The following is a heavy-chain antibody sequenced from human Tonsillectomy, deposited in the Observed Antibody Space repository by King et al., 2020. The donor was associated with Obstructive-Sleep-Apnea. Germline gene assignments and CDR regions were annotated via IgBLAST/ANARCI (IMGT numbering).Heavy chain of an antibody. Sequence: VQLVESGGGLVQPGGSLRLSCAASGFTFSSDWMHWVRQAPGKGLIWVSRINSDGSRISYADSVKGRFTISRDNAKNTLYLQMNSLRADDTALYHCARDPYEGDRGHYWGQGTLVTVSS. CDR2: INSDGSRI. D-gene: IGHD3-10*01. V-gene: IGHV3-74*01. CDR1: GFTFSSDW. CDR3: ARDPYEGDRGHY. J-gene: IGHJ4*02.